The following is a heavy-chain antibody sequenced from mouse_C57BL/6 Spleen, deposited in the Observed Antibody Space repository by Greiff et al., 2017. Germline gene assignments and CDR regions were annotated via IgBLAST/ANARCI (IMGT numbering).Heavy chain of an antibody. CDR2: ISSGSSTI. CDR1: GFTFSDYG. CDR3: ARPYYGSNYYYAMDY. D-gene: IGHD1-1*01. J-gene: IGHJ4*01. Sequence: DVKLVESGGGLVKPGGSLKLSCAASGFTFSDYGMHWVRQAPEKGLEWVAYISSGSSTIYYADTVKGRFTISRDNAKNTLFLQMTSLRSEDTAMYYCARPYYGSNYYYAMDYWGQGTSVTVSS. V-gene: IGHV5-17*01.